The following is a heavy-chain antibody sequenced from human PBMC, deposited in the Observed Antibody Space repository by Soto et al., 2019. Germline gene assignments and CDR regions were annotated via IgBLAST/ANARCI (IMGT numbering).Heavy chain of an antibody. J-gene: IGHJ4*02. D-gene: IGHD4-17*01. CDR3: ARDVSGDYFDY. CDR2: IYYSGST. V-gene: IGHV4-59*01. Sequence: PSXTLSLTCTVSGGSISSYYCSWIRQPPGKGLEWIGYIYYSGSTNYNPSLKSRVTISVDTSKNQFSLKLRSVTAADTAVYYCARDVSGDYFDYWGQGTLVTVSS. CDR1: GGSISSYY.